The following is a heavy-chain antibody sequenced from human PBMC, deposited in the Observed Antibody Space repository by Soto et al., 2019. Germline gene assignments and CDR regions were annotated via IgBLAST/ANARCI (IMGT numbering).Heavy chain of an antibody. J-gene: IGHJ4*02. CDR3: AKDLQWRVSDRSGRGFDY. Sequence: GGSLRLSCAASGFTFSSYAMSWVRQAPGKGLEWVSAISGSGGSPYYADSVKGRFTISRDNSKNTLYLQMNSLRAEDTAVYYCAKDLQWRVSDRSGRGFDYWGQGTLVTVSS. V-gene: IGHV3-23*01. D-gene: IGHD6-19*01. CDR1: GFTFSSYA. CDR2: ISGSGGSP.